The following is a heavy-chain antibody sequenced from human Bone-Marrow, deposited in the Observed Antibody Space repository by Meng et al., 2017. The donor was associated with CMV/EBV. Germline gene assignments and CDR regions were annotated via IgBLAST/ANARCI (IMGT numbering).Heavy chain of an antibody. CDR2: ISSSSSYI. CDR3: AKASCSSTSCHPYYFDY. J-gene: IGHJ4*02. V-gene: IGHV3-21*04. D-gene: IGHD2-2*01. CDR1: GFTFSSYS. Sequence: GGSLRLSCAASGFTFSSYSMNWVRQAPGKGLEWVSSISSSSSYIYYADSVKGRFTISRDNSKNTLYLQMNSLRAEDTAVYYCAKASCSSTSCHPYYFDYWGQGTLVTVSS.